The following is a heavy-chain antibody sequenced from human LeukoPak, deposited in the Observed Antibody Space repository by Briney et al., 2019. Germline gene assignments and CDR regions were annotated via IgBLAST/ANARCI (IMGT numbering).Heavy chain of an antibody. CDR1: GYTFTSYG. V-gene: IGHV1-18*01. Sequence: GASVKVSCKASGYTFTSYGISWVRQAPGQGLEWMGWISAYNGNTNYAQKLQGRVTMTTDTSTSTAYMELRSLRSDATAVYYCARGVPXXQXWPSAPYYYYMDVWGKGTTVTVSS. J-gene: IGHJ6*03. CDR3: ARGVPXXQXWPSAPYYYYMDV. D-gene: IGHD4/OR15-4a*01. CDR2: ISAYNGNT.